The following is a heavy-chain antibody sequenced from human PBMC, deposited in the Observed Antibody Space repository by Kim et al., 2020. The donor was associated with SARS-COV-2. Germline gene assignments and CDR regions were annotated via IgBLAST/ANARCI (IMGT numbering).Heavy chain of an antibody. Sequence: SVKSRITINPDTSKNQFSLQLNSVTPEDTAVYYCAREAGFLAVADDAFDIWGQGTMVTVSS. V-gene: IGHV6-1*01. CDR3: AREAGFLAVADDAFDI. J-gene: IGHJ3*02. D-gene: IGHD6-19*01.